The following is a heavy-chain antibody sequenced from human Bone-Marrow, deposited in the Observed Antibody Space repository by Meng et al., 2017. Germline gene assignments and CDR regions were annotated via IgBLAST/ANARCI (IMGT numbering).Heavy chain of an antibody. CDR1: GGSFSGYY. CDR3: ARDYRIVGATKVLDY. D-gene: IGHD1-26*01. Sequence: HVQLQQGGRRPLKPSEALFLTCAVYGGSFSGYYWSWIRQPPGKGLEWIGEINHSGSTNYNPSLKSRVTISVDTSKNQFSLKLSSVTAADTAVYYCARDYRIVGATKVLDYWGQGTLVTVSS. V-gene: IGHV4-34*01. J-gene: IGHJ4*02. CDR2: INHSGST.